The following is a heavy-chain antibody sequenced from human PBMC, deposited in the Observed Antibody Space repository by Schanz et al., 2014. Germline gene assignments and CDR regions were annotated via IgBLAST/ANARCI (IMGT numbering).Heavy chain of an antibody. CDR1: EFSFSSFG. Sequence: EVQLLESGGGLVQPRGSLRLSCAASEFSFSSFGMNWVRQAPGKGLEWVSYISSSSSTIYYADSVKGRFTISRDNAKNSLYLQMNSLRVEDTAVYYCARDLISSGWYGWGQGTPVTVSS. V-gene: IGHV3-48*04. CDR2: ISSSSSTI. CDR3: ARDLISSGWYG. J-gene: IGHJ4*02. D-gene: IGHD6-19*01.